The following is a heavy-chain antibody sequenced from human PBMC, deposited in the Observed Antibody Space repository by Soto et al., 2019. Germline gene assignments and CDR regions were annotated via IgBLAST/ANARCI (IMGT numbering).Heavy chain of an antibody. J-gene: IGHJ4*02. CDR1: GFTFRTYS. Sequence: GGSLRLSCAASGFTFRTYSMSWVRQAPGKGLEWVSSISSTSKYIYYADSVKGRFTVSRDNAKNSLFLQMNSLRAEDTAVYFCVGFPKASGGSCYSDYWGQGTLVTVSS. CDR3: VGFPKASGGSCYSDY. CDR2: ISSTSKYI. D-gene: IGHD2-15*01. V-gene: IGHV3-21*01.